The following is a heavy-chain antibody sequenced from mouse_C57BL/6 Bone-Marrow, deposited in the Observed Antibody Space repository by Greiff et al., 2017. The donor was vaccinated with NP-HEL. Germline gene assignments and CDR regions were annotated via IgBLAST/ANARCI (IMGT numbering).Heavy chain of an antibody. CDR1: GYSFTGYY. Sequence: VQLQESGPELVKPGASVKISCKASGYSFTGYYMNWVKQSPEKSLEWIGEINPSTGGTTSNQKFKAKATLTVDKSSSTAYMQLKSLTSEDSAVYYCARCDYDGGFAYWGQGTLVTVSA. CDR3: ARCDYDGGFAY. D-gene: IGHD2-4*01. CDR2: INPSTGGT. V-gene: IGHV1-42*01. J-gene: IGHJ3*01.